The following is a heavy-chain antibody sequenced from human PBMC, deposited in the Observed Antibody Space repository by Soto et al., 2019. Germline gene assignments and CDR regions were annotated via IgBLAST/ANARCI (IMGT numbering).Heavy chain of an antibody. V-gene: IGHV2-5*02. CDR2: IYWDDDK. J-gene: IGHJ4*02. CDR3: AHRILRTVFGLVTTTAIYFDF. CDR1: GFSLTTSGVG. Sequence: QITLNESGPTVVKPAETLTLTCTFSGFSLTTSGVGVGWIRQSPGKAPEWLALIYWDDDKRYSASLKSRLTIPEDTSKNQVVLKMASVDPADTATYYCAHRILRTVFGLVTTTAIYFDFWGQGNPVVVSS. D-gene: IGHD3-3*01.